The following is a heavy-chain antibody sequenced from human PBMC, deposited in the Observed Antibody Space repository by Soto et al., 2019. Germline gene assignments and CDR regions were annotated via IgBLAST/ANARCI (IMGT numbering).Heavy chain of an antibody. V-gene: IGHV5-51*01. CDR3: ARVPRYCSGGSCYKFDY. CDR2: IYSGDSDT. Sequence: LGESLKISCKGSGYSFTSYWIGWVRQMPGKGLEWMGIIYSGDSDTRYSPSFQGQVTISVDKSISIAYLQWSSLKASDTAMYYCARVPRYCSGGSCYKFDYWGQGTLVTVSS. D-gene: IGHD2-15*01. J-gene: IGHJ4*02. CDR1: GYSFTSYW.